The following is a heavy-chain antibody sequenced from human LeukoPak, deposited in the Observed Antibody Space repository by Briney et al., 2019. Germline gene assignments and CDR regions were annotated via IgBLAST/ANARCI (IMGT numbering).Heavy chain of an antibody. V-gene: IGHV1-8*01. J-gene: IGHJ4*02. Sequence: ASVKVSCKASGYTFTSYDINWVRQATGQGLGWMGWMNPNSANTGYAQKFQGRVTMTRNTSISTAYMELSSLRSEDTAVYYCARASSGRFDYWGQGTLVTVSS. CDR3: ARASSGRFDY. CDR2: MNPNSANT. D-gene: IGHD3-22*01. CDR1: GYTFTSYD.